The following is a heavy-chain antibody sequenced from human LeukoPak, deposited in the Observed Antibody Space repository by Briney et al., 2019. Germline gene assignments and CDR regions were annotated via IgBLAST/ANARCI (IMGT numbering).Heavy chain of an antibody. CDR3: ARSDYYDSSGYYSPGFDY. CDR1: GGSFSGYY. V-gene: IGHV4-34*01. J-gene: IGHJ4*02. CDR2: INHSGST. Sequence: MTSETLSLTCAVYGGSFSGYYWSWIRQPPGKGLEWIGEINHSGSTNYNPSLKSRVTISVDTSKNQFSLKLSSVTAADTAVYYCARSDYYDSSGYYSPGFDYWGQGTLVTVSS. D-gene: IGHD3-22*01.